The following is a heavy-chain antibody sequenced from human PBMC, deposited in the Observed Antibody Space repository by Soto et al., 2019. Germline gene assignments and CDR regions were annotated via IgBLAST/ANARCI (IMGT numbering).Heavy chain of an antibody. CDR3: AKDLGGARDIYYYYYMDV. Sequence: GGSLRLSCAASGFTFSSYGMHWVRQAPGKGLEWVAVISYNGSNKYYADSVKGRFTISRDNSKNTLYLQMNSLRAEDTAVYYCAKDLGGARDIYYYYYMDVWGKGTTVTVSS. CDR2: ISYNGSNK. V-gene: IGHV3-30*18. J-gene: IGHJ6*03. CDR1: GFTFSSYG. D-gene: IGHD3-16*01.